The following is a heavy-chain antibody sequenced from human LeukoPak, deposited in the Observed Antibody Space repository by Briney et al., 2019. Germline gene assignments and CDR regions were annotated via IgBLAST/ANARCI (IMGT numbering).Heavy chain of an antibody. CDR3: ARCYPVGAFDI. CDR2: IYYSGST. Sequence: SETLSLTCTVSGGSISSYYWSWIRQPPGKGLEWIGYIYYSGSTNYNPSLKSRVTISVDTSKNQFSLKLSSVTAADTAVYYCARCYPVGAFDIWGQGTMVTVSS. V-gene: IGHV4-59*01. D-gene: IGHD3-16*02. CDR1: GGSISSYY. J-gene: IGHJ3*02.